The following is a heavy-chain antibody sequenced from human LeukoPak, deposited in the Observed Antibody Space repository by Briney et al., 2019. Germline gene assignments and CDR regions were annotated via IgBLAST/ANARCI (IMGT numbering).Heavy chain of an antibody. J-gene: IGHJ6*03. CDR2: ISGGGGRT. CDR1: GFSLSSYA. D-gene: IGHD1-1*01. CDR3: ARDLNWNVYYYYYSMDV. Sequence: GGSLRLSCAASGFSLSSYAMSWVRQAPGKGLEWVSTISGGGGRTHYADSVKGRLSTSRDNSKNTLYLQMNSLRAEDTAVYYCARDLNWNVYYYYYSMDVWGKGTTVTVSS. V-gene: IGHV3-23*01.